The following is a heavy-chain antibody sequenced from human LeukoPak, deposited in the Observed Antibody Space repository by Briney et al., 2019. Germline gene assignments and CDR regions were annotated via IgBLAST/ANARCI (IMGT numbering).Heavy chain of an antibody. CDR2: ISYSGTT. CDR3: ARADWRGTNSRDAFDI. CDR1: GGSISSGGDY. Sequence: SETLSLTCTVSGGSISSGGDYWSWIRHLPGKGLEWIGYISYSGTTYYSPSLKSRITISLDTSQSQFSPELSSVTAADTAVYYCARADWRGTNSRDAFDIWGLGTVVTVSS. D-gene: IGHD4/OR15-4a*01. J-gene: IGHJ3*02. V-gene: IGHV4-31*03.